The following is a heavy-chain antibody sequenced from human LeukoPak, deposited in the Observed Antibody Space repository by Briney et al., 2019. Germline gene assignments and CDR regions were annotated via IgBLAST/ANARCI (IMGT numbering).Heavy chain of an antibody. Sequence: GGSLRLSCAASGFTFSSYAMHWVRQAPGKGLEWVAVISYDGSNKYYADSVKGRFTISRDNSKNTLYLQMNSLRAEDTAVYYCARVDTAMVTGSDYWDQGTLVTVSS. J-gene: IGHJ4*02. V-gene: IGHV3-30-3*01. CDR2: ISYDGSNK. CDR3: ARVDTAMVTGSDY. D-gene: IGHD5-18*01. CDR1: GFTFSSYA.